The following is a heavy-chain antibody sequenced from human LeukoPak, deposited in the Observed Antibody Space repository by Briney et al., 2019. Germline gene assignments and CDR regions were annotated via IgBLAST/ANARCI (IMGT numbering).Heavy chain of an antibody. V-gene: IGHV4-34*01. D-gene: IGHD3-3*01. CDR2: INRSGRA. CDR3: ARHKIVITMLGVHRWFDP. Sequence: SETLSLTCAVYGGSFSGYYWSWIRQPPGKGLEWIGDINRSGRAVYNTSLKSRVIISVDTSKNQFSLKVNSVTAADTAVYYCARHKIVITMLGVHRWFDPWGQGTLVAVSS. J-gene: IGHJ5*02. CDR1: GGSFSGYY.